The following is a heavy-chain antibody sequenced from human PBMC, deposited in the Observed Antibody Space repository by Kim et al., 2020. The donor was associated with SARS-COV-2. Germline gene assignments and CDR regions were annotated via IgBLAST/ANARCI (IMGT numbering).Heavy chain of an antibody. D-gene: IGHD1-26*01. J-gene: IGHJ4*02. CDR3: AKGAVGARALDY. V-gene: IGHV3-23*01. Sequence: YYADSVKGRFTISRDNSKNTLYLQMNSLRAEDTAVYYCAKGAVGARALDYWGQGTLVTVSS.